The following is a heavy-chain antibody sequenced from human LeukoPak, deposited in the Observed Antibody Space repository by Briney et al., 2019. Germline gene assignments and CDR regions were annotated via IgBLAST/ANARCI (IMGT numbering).Heavy chain of an antibody. J-gene: IGHJ6*03. D-gene: IGHD3-16*01. CDR2: XIPIFGTA. V-gene: IGHV1-69*05. CDR3: ARVGGARPTYYYYMDV. Sequence: XXIPIFGTANYAQKFQGRVTITTDESTSTAYMELSSLRSEDTAVYYCARVGGARPTYYYYMDVWGKGTTVTVSS.